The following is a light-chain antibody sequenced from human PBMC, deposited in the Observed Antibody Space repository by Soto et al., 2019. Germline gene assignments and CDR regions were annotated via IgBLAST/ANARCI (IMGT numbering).Light chain of an antibody. J-gene: IGKJ4*01. CDR1: QAISNY. Sequence: DLQLTQSPSFLSASVGDRVTITCRASQAISNYLAWYQQKPGKAPRLLIYGAFTLQSGVPSRFRGSGSGTEFTLTISSLQPEDFATYFCQQLNVNPPLTFGGGTKVDIK. CDR3: QQLNVNPPLT. V-gene: IGKV1-9*01. CDR2: GAF.